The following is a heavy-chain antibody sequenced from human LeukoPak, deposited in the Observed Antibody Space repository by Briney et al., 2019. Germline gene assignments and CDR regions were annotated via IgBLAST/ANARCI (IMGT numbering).Heavy chain of an antibody. CDR2: ISSSSSYI. CDR1: GFTFSIYS. J-gene: IGHJ4*02. D-gene: IGHD3-16*01. Sequence: GSLRLSCAASGFTFSIYSMNWVRQAPGKGLEWVSSISSSSSYICYADSMKGRFTISRDNAKNSLYLQMNSLRAEDTAVYYCAREEYGGAADYWGQGTLVTVSS. CDR3: AREEYGGAADY. V-gene: IGHV3-21*01.